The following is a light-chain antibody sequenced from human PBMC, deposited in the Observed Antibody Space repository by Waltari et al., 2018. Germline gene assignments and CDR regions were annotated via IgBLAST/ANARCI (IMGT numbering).Light chain of an antibody. CDR2: DDS. Sequence: SYVLTQPPSVSVAPGQTARITCGGNNIGRKSAHWYQQKPGQAPVLVVYDDSDRPSGIPERFSGSNSGNTATLTISRVEAGDEADYYCQVWDSSSDHVVFGGGTKLTVL. J-gene: IGLJ2*01. V-gene: IGLV3-21*02. CDR1: NIGRKS. CDR3: QVWDSSSDHVV.